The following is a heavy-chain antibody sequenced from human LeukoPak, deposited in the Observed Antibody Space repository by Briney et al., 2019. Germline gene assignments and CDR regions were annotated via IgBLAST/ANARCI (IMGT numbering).Heavy chain of an antibody. D-gene: IGHD6-19*01. CDR1: GGSISSYY. V-gene: IGHV4-59*01. CDR2: IYYTGNT. CDR3: AGSPNPYYFAF. Sequence: SETLSLTCTVSGGSISSYYWSLIRQSPGKGLEWIGYIYYTGNTNYNPSLKSRVTILVDASKNQFSLNLSSVTAADTAVYYCAGSPNPYYFAFWGQGSLVTVSS. J-gene: IGHJ4*02.